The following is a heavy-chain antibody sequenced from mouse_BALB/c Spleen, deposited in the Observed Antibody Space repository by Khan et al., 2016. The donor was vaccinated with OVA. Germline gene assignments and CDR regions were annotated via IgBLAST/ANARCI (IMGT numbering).Heavy chain of an antibody. CDR2: ISYSAST. CDR1: GDSITSGY. J-gene: IGHJ3*01. D-gene: IGHD1-1*01. CDR3: ARLNYGSSSWFAF. V-gene: IGHV3-8*02. Sequence: EVELVESGPSLVKPSQTLSLTCSVTGDSITSGYWNWIRKFPGNKLEYMGYISYSASTYYNQSLKSRISITRDTSKNQYYLQLNSVTTEDTATYYCARLNYGSSSWFAFLGQGSLFTVSA.